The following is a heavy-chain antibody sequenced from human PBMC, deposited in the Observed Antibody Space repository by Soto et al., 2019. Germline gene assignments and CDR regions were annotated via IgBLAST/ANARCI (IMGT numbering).Heavy chain of an antibody. CDR2: ISISSSYI. CDR1: GFTFSTYS. J-gene: IGHJ4*02. CDR3: ARGYDFWSGYFTFFDY. Sequence: PVGSLRLSCAASGFTFSTYSMNWVRQAPGKGLEWVSSISISSSYIYYADSVKGRFTISRDNAKNSLYLQMNSLRVEDTAVYYCARGYDFWSGYFTFFDYWGQGTVVTVSS. V-gene: IGHV3-21*01. D-gene: IGHD3-3*01.